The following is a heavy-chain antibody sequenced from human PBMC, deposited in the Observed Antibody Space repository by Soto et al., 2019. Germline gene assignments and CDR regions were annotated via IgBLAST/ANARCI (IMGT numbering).Heavy chain of an antibody. V-gene: IGHV3-23*01. D-gene: IGHD1-26*01. CDR2: ISGSGGNA. CDR3: AKGGASVSAPPYYYYGMDV. Sequence: EVQLLESGGGLVQPGGSLRLSCAASGFTFSSYAMSWVRQAPGKGLEWVSSISGSGGNAYYADSVKGRFSISRDNSKNTLRLQNNRLRADGTEVSDCAKGGASVSAPPYYYYGMDVWGQGTTVTVSS. CDR1: GFTFSSYA. J-gene: IGHJ6*02.